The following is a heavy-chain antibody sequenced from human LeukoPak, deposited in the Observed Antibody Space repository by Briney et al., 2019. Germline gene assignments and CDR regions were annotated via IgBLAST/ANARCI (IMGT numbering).Heavy chain of an antibody. J-gene: IGHJ4*02. Sequence: EPGGSLRLSCAASGFTFSRYGMNWVRQAPGRGLEWVSYISSSGSTIYYADSVNGRFTISRDNAKNSLYLQMNSLRAEDTAVYYCARDGSVEMATIDWGQGTLVTVSS. V-gene: IGHV3-48*03. CDR3: ARDGSVEMATID. D-gene: IGHD5-24*01. CDR2: ISSSGSTI. CDR1: GFTFSRYG.